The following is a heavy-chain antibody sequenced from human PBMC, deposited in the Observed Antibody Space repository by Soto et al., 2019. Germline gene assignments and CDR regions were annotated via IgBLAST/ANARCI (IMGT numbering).Heavy chain of an antibody. CDR2: IYYSGST. D-gene: IGHD3-16*02. CDR3: ESFVVIGTSLRTNDAYDI. J-gene: IGHJ3*02. CDR1: GGSISSGGYY. Sequence: SETLSLTCTVSGGSISSGGYYWSWIRQHPGKGLESIGYIYYSGSTYYNPSLKSRVTISVDTSKNQFSLKLSSVTAADTAVYYCESFVVIGTSLRTNDAYDIWGQGTMVTVSS. V-gene: IGHV4-31*03.